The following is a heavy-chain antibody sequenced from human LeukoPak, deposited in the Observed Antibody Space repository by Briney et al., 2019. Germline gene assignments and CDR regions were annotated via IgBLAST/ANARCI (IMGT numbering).Heavy chain of an antibody. CDR2: IYYSEST. V-gene: IGHV4-39*02. Sequence: SETLSLTCTVSGDSISSSSYYWGWIRQPPGKGLEWIGTIYYSESTYYSPTLKSRVTISVDTSKNQFSVKLSSVTAADTAVYFCARDNVRRASKYSYYYNMDVWGKGTMVTVSS. J-gene: IGHJ6*03. CDR1: GDSISSSSYY. CDR3: ARDNVRRASKYSYYYNMDV. D-gene: IGHD2-8*01.